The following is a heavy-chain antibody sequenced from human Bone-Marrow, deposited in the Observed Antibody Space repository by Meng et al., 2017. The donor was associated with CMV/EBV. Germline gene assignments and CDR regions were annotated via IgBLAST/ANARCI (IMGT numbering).Heavy chain of an antibody. CDR1: GGSISSYY. CDR2: IYYSGST. V-gene: IGHV4-59*01. J-gene: IGHJ6*02. CDR3: ARVGGYSYGSYYYYYGMDV. Sequence: SETLSLTCTVSGGSISSYYWSWIRQPPGKGLEWIGYIYYSGSTNDNPSLKSRVTISVDTSKNQFSLKLSSVTAADTAVYYCARVGGYSYGSYYYYYGMDVWGQGTTVTVSS. D-gene: IGHD5-18*01.